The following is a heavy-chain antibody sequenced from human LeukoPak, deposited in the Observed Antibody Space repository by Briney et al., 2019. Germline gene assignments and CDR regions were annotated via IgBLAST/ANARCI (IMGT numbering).Heavy chain of an antibody. CDR1: GGTFSSYA. CDR3: ARGDGLCSGVSCWPLLYLPSVL. V-gene: IGHV1-69*13. Sequence: SVKVSCKASGGTFSSYAISTLRQAPGQRLEWMGGIIPIFGTANYAQKFQGRVTITADESTSTAYMDLSSLRSEDTAVYYCARGDGLCSGVSCWPLLYLPSVLWGQGTLVTVSS. J-gene: IGHJ1*01. CDR2: IIPIFGTA. D-gene: IGHD2-15*01.